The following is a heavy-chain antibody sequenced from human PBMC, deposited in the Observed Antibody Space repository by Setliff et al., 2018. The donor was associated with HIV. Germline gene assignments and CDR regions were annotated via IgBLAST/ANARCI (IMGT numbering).Heavy chain of an antibody. Sequence: GGSLRLSCAASGFTFSGSPIHWARQASGKGLEWLGRIKTRADNYATAYAASVRGRFTISRDDSMNTAYLQMNSLKIEDTAVYYCTRPQYFYDIGGSDYWGQGTLVTVSS. D-gene: IGHD3-22*01. CDR3: TRPQYFYDIGGSDY. J-gene: IGHJ4*02. V-gene: IGHV3-73*01. CDR2: IKTRADNYAT. CDR1: GFTFSGSP.